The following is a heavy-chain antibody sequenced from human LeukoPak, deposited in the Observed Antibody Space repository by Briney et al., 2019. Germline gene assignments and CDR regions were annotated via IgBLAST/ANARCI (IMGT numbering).Heavy chain of an antibody. CDR2: SSGSGGST. CDR1: GCTYSRYA. Sequence: GGSLRLSCASSGCTYSRYAMSWVRQARGKELEGVSASSGSGGSTYYAVSVKGRFTISRDSSKNTLYLQMNSLRAEDTAVYYCAKDSRYYYDSSGYPIDAPFDYWGQGTLVTVSS. V-gene: IGHV3-23*01. CDR3: AKDSRYYYDSSGYPIDAPFDY. J-gene: IGHJ4*02. D-gene: IGHD3-22*01.